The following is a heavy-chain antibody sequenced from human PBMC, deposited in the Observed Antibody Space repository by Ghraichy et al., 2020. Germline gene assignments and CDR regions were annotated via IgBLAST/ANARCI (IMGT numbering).Heavy chain of an antibody. CDR3: ARHLHLLQLVDPLYYFHY. CDR2: IFYTGST. CDR1: SGSISSSSYF. V-gene: IGHV4-39*01. D-gene: IGHD1-1*01. J-gene: IGHJ4*02. Sequence: SETLSLTCTVSSGSISSSSYFWAWIRQPPGRGLEWIGSIFYTGSTYYNPSFKSRVTISVDTSKNQFSLKLSSVTAADTAVYYCARHLHLLQLVDPLYYFHYWGQRTLVTVSS.